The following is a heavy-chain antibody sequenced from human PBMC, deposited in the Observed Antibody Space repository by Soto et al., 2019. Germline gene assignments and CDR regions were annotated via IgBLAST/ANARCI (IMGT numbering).Heavy chain of an antibody. Sequence: GGSLRLSCAAAGFTFSSYAMSWVRQAPGKGLEWVAAISGSGGSTYYADSVEGRISISRDNSKNTLFLQMNSLTAEDTALYYCAKYKDSVSGWYLNAFDIWGQGTMVTVSS. CDR1: GFTFSSYA. J-gene: IGHJ3*02. CDR3: AKYKDSVSGWYLNAFDI. D-gene: IGHD6-19*01. V-gene: IGHV3-23*01. CDR2: ISGSGGST.